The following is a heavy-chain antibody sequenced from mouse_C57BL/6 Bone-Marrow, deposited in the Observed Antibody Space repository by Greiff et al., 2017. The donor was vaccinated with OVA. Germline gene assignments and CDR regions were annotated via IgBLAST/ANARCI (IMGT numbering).Heavy chain of an antibody. V-gene: IGHV5-12*01. CDR3: ASAYYDYGASYWYFDV. CDR1: GFTFSDYY. D-gene: IGHD2-4*01. Sequence: EVKLMESGGGLVQPGGSLKLSCAASGFTFSDYYMYWVRQTPEKRLEWVAYISNGGGSTYYPDTVKGRFTISRDNAKNTLYLQMSRLKSEDTAMYYCASAYYDYGASYWYFDVWGTGTTVTVSS. J-gene: IGHJ1*03. CDR2: ISNGGGST.